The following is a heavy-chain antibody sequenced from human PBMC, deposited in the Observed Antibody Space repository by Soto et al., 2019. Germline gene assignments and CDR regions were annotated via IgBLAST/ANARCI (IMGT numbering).Heavy chain of an antibody. V-gene: IGHV4-59*01. CDR3: ARGEEQVAMPSGY. CDR2: IYYSGST. Sequence: SETRCLTCTVSGGSISRYYWSGSRQPPGKGLEWIGYIYYSGSTNYNPSLKSRVTISVDTSKNQFSLKLSSVTAADTAVYYCARGEEQVAMPSGYWGQGTLVTVSS. D-gene: IGHD2-2*01. J-gene: IGHJ4*02. CDR1: GGSISRYY.